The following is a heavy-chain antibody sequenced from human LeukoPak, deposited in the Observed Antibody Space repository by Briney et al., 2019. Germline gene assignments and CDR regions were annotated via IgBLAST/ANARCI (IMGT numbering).Heavy chain of an antibody. Sequence: SETLSLTCTVSGGSISSGSYYWSWIRQPPGKGLEWIGEINHSGSTNYNPSLKSRVTISVDTSKNQFSLKLSSVTAADTAVYYCARGPLVRGVADYWGQGTLVTVSS. D-gene: IGHD3-10*01. CDR3: ARGPLVRGVADY. J-gene: IGHJ4*02. CDR2: INHSGST. V-gene: IGHV4-39*07. CDR1: GGSISSGSYY.